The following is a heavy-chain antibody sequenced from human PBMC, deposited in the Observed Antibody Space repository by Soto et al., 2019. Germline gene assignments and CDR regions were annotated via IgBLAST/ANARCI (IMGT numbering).Heavy chain of an antibody. D-gene: IGHD3-16*01. CDR2: LYYSGST. CDR3: ARDQRDDYAWGAKGVFDQ. CDR1: GGPVSSRSYW. J-gene: IGHJ4*02. V-gene: IGHV4-61*01. Sequence: NPXGTLYLTCTVSGGPVSSRSYWWTWIRQSPGRGLEWIGSLYYSGSTKYNPSLKSRVSTSVDTSKSQFSLTLTSVTAADTAVYYCARDQRDDYAWGAKGVFDQWGPGTLVTVSS.